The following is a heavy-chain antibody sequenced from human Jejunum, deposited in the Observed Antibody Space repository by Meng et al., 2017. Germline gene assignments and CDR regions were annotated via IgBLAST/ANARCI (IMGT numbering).Heavy chain of an antibody. V-gene: IGHV3-74*01. CDR3: ARVIGNPPHY. CDR1: GFTFSSYW. CDR2: ISGDGSST. J-gene: IGHJ4*02. Sequence: GGLLRPSCAASGFTFSSYWMYWVRQAPGKGLVWVSRISGDGSSTYADSVKGRFTVSRDNAKNTLYLQMNSLRVEDTAVYYCARVIGNPPHYWGQGTLVTVSS.